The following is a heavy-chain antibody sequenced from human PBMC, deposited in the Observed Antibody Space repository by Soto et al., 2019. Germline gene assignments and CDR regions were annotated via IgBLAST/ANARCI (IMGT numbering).Heavy chain of an antibody. CDR2: TYYRSKWYN. J-gene: IGHJ5*02. CDR1: GDSVSSNSAA. V-gene: IGHV6-1*01. D-gene: IGHD2-15*01. CDR3: ARGLYGGSFGLDP. Sequence: SQTLSLTCAISGDSVSSNSAAWNWIRQSPSRGLEWLGRTYYRSKWYNDYAVSVKSRITIDPDTYRNQLSLQLNSVTPEDTAVYYCARGLYGGSFGLDPWGQGTLVTVSS.